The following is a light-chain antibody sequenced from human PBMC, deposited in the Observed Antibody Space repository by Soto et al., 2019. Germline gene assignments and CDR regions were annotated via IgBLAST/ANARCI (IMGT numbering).Light chain of an antibody. CDR2: LGS. CDR3: MQALQSPVT. CDR1: QSLLHSNGYNY. Sequence: DIVMTQSPLSLPVTPGEPASISCRFSQSLLHSNGYNYLDWYLQKPGQSPQLLIYLGSNRASGVPDRFSGSGSGTDFTLKISRVEAEDVGVYYCMQALQSPVTFGPGTKVHIK. V-gene: IGKV2-28*01. J-gene: IGKJ3*01.